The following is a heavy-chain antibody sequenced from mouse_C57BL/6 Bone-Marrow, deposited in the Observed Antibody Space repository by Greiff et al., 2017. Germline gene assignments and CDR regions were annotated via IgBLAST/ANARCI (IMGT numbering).Heavy chain of an antibody. J-gene: IGHJ3*01. CDR2: ISYSGST. V-gene: IGHV3-1*01. CDR1: GYSITSGYD. Sequence: VKLQESGPGMVKPSQSLSLTCTVTGYSITSGYDWHWIRHFPGNKLEWMGYISYSGSTNYNPSLKSRISITHDTSKNHFFLKLNSVTTEDTATYYCARGYYGSSYTTWFAYWGQGTLVTVSA. CDR3: ARGYYGSSYTTWFAY. D-gene: IGHD1-1*01.